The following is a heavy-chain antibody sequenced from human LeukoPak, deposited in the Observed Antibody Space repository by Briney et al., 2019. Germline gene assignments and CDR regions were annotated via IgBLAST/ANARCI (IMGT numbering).Heavy chain of an antibody. Sequence: GGSLRLSCAASGFTFSDYYISWIRQAPGKGLEGVSYISSSGSTIYYADSVKGRFTISRDNARNSLYLQMNSLRAEDTAVYYCARLGRGLLWFGELLDYWGQGTLVTVSS. CDR1: GFTFSDYY. J-gene: IGHJ4*02. D-gene: IGHD3-10*01. V-gene: IGHV3-11*04. CDR2: ISSSGSTI. CDR3: ARLGRGLLWFGELLDY.